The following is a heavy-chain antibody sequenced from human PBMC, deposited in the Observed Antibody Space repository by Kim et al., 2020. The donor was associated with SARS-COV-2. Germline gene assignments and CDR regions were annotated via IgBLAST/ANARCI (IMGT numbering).Heavy chain of an antibody. J-gene: IGHJ6*04. CDR3: ERITVTYYYYGMDV. V-gene: IGHV3-74*01. D-gene: IGHD4-17*01. Sequence: ADPVKGRFTTTRDNAKNTLYLQMTSRRAEDTAVYYCERITVTYYYYGMDVWGAGTTVTVSS.